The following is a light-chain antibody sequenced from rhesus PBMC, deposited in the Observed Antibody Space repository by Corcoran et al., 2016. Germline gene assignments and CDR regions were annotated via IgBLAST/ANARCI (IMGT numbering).Light chain of an antibody. J-gene: IGKJ2*01. V-gene: IGKV1-33*02. CDR2: AAS. Sequence: DIQMTQSPSSLSASVGDRVTITCQASQGISSWLAWDQQKPGKSPKLLIYAASSLKSGVPSRFSGSGSGTDCTLTISSLQPEDFATYYCQQHNSYPYTFGQGTKVEIK. CDR1: QGISSW. CDR3: QQHNSYPYT.